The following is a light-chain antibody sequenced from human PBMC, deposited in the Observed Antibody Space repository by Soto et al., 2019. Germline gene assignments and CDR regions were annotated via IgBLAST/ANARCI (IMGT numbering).Light chain of an antibody. Sequence: EIVLTQSPATLSLSPGERATLSCRASQSVGSYLAWYQHRPGQAPRLLIHRASNRATGIPARFSGRGSGTDFTLTISSLEPEDFAVYYCLQRSNWPYTFGQGTKLEIK. CDR1: QSVGSY. V-gene: IGKV3-11*01. CDR2: RAS. CDR3: LQRSNWPYT. J-gene: IGKJ2*01.